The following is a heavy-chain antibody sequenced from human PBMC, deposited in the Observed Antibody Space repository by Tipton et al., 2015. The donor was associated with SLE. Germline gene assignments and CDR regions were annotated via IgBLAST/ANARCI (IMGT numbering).Heavy chain of an antibody. J-gene: IGHJ4*02. D-gene: IGHD6-19*01. Sequence: LSLTCTVSGGSISSYYWSWFRQPPRKGLEWIGYIYYNGITNYDPSLKNRVIISVDTSKNQFSLKLPSVTSADTAVYFCAGDSGYRSAWYEGFAYWGQGTLVTVSS. V-gene: IGHV4-59*01. CDR3: AGDSGYRSAWYEGFAY. CDR2: IYYNGIT. CDR1: GGSISSYY.